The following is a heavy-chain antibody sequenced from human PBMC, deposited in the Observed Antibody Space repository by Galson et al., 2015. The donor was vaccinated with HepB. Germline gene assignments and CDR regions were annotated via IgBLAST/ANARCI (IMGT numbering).Heavy chain of an antibody. CDR2: ISYDGSNK. Sequence: SLRLSCAASGFTFSGYGMHWVRQAPGKGLEWVAVISYDGSNKYYADSVKGRFTISRDNSKNTLYLQMNSLRAEDTAVYYCARGGETLLWFGELPLSSGNGDAFDIWGQGTMVTVSS. D-gene: IGHD3-10*01. J-gene: IGHJ3*02. CDR3: ARGGETLLWFGELPLSSGNGDAFDI. V-gene: IGHV3-30*03. CDR1: GFTFSGYG.